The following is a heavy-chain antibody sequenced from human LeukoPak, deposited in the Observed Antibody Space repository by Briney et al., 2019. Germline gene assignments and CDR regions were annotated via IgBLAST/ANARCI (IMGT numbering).Heavy chain of an antibody. J-gene: IGHJ4*02. CDR2: IKQDGSEK. V-gene: IGHV3-7*03. CDR1: GFTFGNYW. Sequence: PGESLRLSCAASGFTFGNYWMTWVRQAPGKGLKWVANIKQDGSEKYYVDSVKGRFTISRDNAKNSLYLQMNSLRAEDTAVYYCARGRAAADTLRVDYWGQGTLVTVSS. D-gene: IGHD6-13*01. CDR3: ARGRAAADTLRVDY.